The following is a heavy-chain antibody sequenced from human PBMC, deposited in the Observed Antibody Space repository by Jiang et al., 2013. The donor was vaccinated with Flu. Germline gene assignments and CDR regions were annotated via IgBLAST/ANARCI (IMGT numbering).Heavy chain of an antibody. V-gene: IGHV3-30*01. Sequence: VISYDGSNKYYADSVKGRFTISRDNSKNTLYLQMNSLRAEDTAVYYCARGSDYYGSGSYYSPYYYYGMDVWGQGTTVTVSS. J-gene: IGHJ6*02. D-gene: IGHD3-10*01. CDR2: ISYDGSNK. CDR3: ARGSDYYGSGSYYSPYYYYGMDV.